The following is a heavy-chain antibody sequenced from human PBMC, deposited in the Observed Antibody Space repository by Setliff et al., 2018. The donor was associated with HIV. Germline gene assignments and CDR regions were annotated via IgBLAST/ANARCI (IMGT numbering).Heavy chain of an antibody. CDR2: ISPEGNRY. D-gene: IGHD2-8*01. Sequence: PGGSLRLSCAASGFSFSIFWMHWVRQAPGKGLEWVASISPEGNRYHCVCSVKGRFTASRDNAKTSLYLQMNSLRAEDTAMYYCARVLLRTNVVYGVVSNRFDPWGQGTLVTGSS. CDR1: GFSFSIFW. CDR3: ARVLLRTNVVYGVVSNRFDP. J-gene: IGHJ5*02. V-gene: IGHV3-7*03.